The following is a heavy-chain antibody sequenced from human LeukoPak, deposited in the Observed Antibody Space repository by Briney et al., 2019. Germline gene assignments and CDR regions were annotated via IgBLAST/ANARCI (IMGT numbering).Heavy chain of an antibody. CDR2: IYYSGST. Sequence: SQTLSLTCTVSGGSISSGGYYWSWIRQHPGKGLEWIGYIYYSGSTYYNPSLKSRVTISVDTSKNQFSLKLSSVTAADTAVYYCARQVAVGLSGDYWGQGTLVTVSS. CDR3: ARQVAVGLSGDY. CDR1: GGSISSGGYY. J-gene: IGHJ4*02. D-gene: IGHD3-10*01. V-gene: IGHV4-31*03.